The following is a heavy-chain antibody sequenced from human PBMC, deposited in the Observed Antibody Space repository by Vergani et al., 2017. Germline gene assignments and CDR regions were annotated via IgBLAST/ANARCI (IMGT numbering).Heavy chain of an antibody. J-gene: IGHJ6*03. V-gene: IGHV4-34*01. CDR2: IDHTGRP. CDR1: GGSFTSYH. D-gene: IGHD4-11*01. CDR3: ARVNTETNGHLYYYYYMDV. Sequence: QVQLQQWGGGLLKPSETLSLTCVVNGGSFTSYHWTWIRQSPGEGLEWVGDIDHTGRPDYNPSLKSRLTMSVDKSRNQFSLTPNSVTATDTAIYFCARVNTETNGHLYYYYYMDVWGQGTAVTDS.